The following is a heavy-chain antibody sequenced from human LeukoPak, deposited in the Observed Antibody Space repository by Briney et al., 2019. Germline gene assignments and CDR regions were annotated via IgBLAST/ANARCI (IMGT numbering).Heavy chain of an antibody. CDR2: ISYSGST. D-gene: IGHD3-3*01. V-gene: IGHV4-59*08. Sequence: SETLSLTCTVSGGSISSYYWSWIRQPPGKGLEWIGYISYSGSTNYTPSLKSRVTISVDTSKTQFSLKLSSVTAADTAMYYCARQYYDFWSGLRYYFDYWGQGTLVTVSS. CDR1: GGSISSYY. CDR3: ARQYYDFWSGLRYYFDY. J-gene: IGHJ4*02.